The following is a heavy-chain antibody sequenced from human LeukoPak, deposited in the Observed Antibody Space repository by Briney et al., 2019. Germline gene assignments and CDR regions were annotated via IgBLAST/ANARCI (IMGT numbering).Heavy chain of an antibody. Sequence: PGGSLRLSCAASGFTFSSYWMSWVRQAPGKGLEWVANIKQDGSEKYYVDSVKGRFTISRDNAKNSLYLQMNSLRAEDTAVYYCARERVCYGSGTLIGGGYWGQGTLVTVSS. CDR1: GFTFSSYW. CDR3: ARERVCYGSGTLIGGGY. D-gene: IGHD3-10*01. V-gene: IGHV3-7*03. J-gene: IGHJ4*02. CDR2: IKQDGSEK.